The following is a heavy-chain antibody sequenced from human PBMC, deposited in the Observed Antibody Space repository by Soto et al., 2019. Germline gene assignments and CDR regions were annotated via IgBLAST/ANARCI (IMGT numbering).Heavy chain of an antibody. CDR3: ARRGTTVTHWYFDL. D-gene: IGHD4-17*01. V-gene: IGHV4-39*01. Sequence: QLQLQESGPGLVKPSETLSLTCTVSGGSISSSSYYWGWIRQPPGKGLEWIGSIYYSGSTYYNPSLKSRVTISVDTSKNQFSLKLSSVTAADTAVYYCARRGTTVTHWYFDLWGRGTLVTVSS. J-gene: IGHJ2*01. CDR1: GGSISSSSYY. CDR2: IYYSGST.